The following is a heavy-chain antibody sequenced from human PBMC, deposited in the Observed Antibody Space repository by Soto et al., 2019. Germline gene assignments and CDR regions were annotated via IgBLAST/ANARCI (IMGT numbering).Heavy chain of an antibody. CDR1: GFALSTYDMG. V-gene: IGHV2-5*02. J-gene: IGHJ4*02. Sequence: QITLKESGPTLVRPAQTLTLTCDFSGFALSTYDMGVAWIRQPPGKALEWLALIYWDDDKRYSPSLKDRLAISKDTSSNQVVLTITNMDPGDTARYFCAHAGDYDLLTFDHWGPGTLVTVSS. CDR2: IYWDDDK. CDR3: AHAGDYDLLTFDH. D-gene: IGHD4-17*01.